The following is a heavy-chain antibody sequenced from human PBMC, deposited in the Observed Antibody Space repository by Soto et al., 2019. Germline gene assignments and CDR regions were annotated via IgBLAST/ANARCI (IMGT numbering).Heavy chain of an antibody. CDR1: GGSISSSSYY. CDR3: ASSFWSGYFPYYFDY. V-gene: IGHV4-39*01. CDR2: IYYSGST. Sequence: QLQLQESGPGLVKPSETLSLTCTVSGGSISSSSYYWGWIRQPPGKGLEWIGSIYYSGSTYYNPSLKSRVTISVDTSKNQFSLKLSSVTAADTAVYYCASSFWSGYFPYYFDYWGQGTLVTVSS. D-gene: IGHD3-3*01. J-gene: IGHJ4*02.